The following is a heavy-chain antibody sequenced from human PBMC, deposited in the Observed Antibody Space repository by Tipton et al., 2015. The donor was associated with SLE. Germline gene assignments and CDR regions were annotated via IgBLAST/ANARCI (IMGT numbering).Heavy chain of an antibody. J-gene: IGHJ4*02. CDR3: AREGAMVRGVIRYYFDY. D-gene: IGHD3-10*01. CDR1: GGSISSSSYY. V-gene: IGHV4-39*07. CDR2: IYYSGST. Sequence: TLSLTCTVSGGSISSSSYYWGWIRQPPGKGLEWIGSIYYSGSTYYNPSLKSRVTISVDTSKNQFSLKLSSVTAADTAVYYCAREGAMVRGVIRYYFDYWGQGTLVTVSS.